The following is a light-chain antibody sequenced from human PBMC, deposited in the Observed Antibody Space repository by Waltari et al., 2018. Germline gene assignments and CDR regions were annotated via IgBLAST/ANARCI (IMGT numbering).Light chain of an antibody. J-gene: IGKJ1*01. CDR3: QQYLLFWT. Sequence: DIQMTQSPSTLSASVGDRVTITCRASQTINGWLAWYQQKPGKAPELLIHDASTLESGARPRFSGSGSGTEFTLTISSVQPEDVATYYCQQYLLFWTFGQGTRVEIK. CDR1: QTINGW. V-gene: IGKV1-5*01. CDR2: DAS.